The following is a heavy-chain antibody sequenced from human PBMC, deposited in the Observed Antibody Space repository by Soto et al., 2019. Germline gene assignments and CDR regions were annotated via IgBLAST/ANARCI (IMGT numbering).Heavy chain of an antibody. CDR1: GGSVRRGETY. CDR3: AMGDSSGYDHAWFAS. D-gene: IGHD3-22*01. V-gene: IGHV4-30-4*01. CDR2: IHYSGST. Sequence: QVQLQESGPGLVKPSQTLSLTCNVSGGSVRRGETYWSWIRQSPGNGLEWIGYIHYSGSTYYNPSRRSRLTMSLDMSKTQFSLQLSSVTAADTAVYCCAMGDSSGYDHAWFASWGQGTLVTVSS. J-gene: IGHJ5*01.